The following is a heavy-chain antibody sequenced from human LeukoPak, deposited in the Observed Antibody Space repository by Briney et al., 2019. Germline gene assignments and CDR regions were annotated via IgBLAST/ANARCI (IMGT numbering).Heavy chain of an antibody. CDR1: GFTLSNNA. J-gene: IGHJ3*01. Sequence: GGSLRLSCAASGFTLSNNAMARVRQAPGKGLEWVSGIDGGRDNTHYADSVKGRFTISRDSSKNALYLQMNSLRVEDTAVYYCAKDILGWTFDVWGQGTLVTVS. CDR2: IDGGRDNT. CDR3: AKDILGWTFDV. V-gene: IGHV3-23*01. D-gene: IGHD3-3*01.